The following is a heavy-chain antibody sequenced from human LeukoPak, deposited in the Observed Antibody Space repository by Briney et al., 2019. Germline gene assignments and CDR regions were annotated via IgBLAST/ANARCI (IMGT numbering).Heavy chain of an antibody. Sequence: GGSLRLSCAASGVTFSSYEMNWVRQAPGQGLEWLSYISSGGGTIYYADSVKGRFTISRDTAKNSLYLQMNSLRAEDTAVYYCSSDRNGWYYFEYWGQGTRLTVSS. CDR2: ISSGGGTI. D-gene: IGHD6-19*01. CDR1: GVTFSSYE. J-gene: IGHJ4*02. V-gene: IGHV3-48*03. CDR3: SSDRNGWYYFEY.